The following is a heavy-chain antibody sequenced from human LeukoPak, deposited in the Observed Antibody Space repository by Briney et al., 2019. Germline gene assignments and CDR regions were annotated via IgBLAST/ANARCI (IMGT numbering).Heavy chain of an antibody. V-gene: IGHV1-18*01. CDR1: GYTFTSYG. Sequence: ASVKVSCKTSGYTFTSYGISWVRQAPGQGLEWMGWISAYNGNTNYAQKLQGRVTMTTDTSTSTAYMGLRSLRSDDTAVYYCARDALRYCSSTSCYPDYWGQGTLVTVSS. CDR3: ARDALRYCSSTSCYPDY. J-gene: IGHJ4*02. D-gene: IGHD2-2*01. CDR2: ISAYNGNT.